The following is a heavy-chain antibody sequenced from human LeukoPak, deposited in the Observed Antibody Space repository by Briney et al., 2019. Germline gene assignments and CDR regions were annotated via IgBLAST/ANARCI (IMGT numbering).Heavy chain of an antibody. V-gene: IGHV4-4*07. CDR3: ARDHYYDSSGYTFRY. J-gene: IGHJ1*01. CDR2: IYTSGST. CDR1: GGSISSYY. D-gene: IGHD3-22*01. Sequence: SETLSLTCTVSGGSISSYYWSWIRQPAGKGLEWIGRIYTSGSTNYNPSLKSRVSMSVDTSKNQCTLKLSSVTAADTAVYYCARDHYYDSSGYTFRYWGQGTLVTVSS.